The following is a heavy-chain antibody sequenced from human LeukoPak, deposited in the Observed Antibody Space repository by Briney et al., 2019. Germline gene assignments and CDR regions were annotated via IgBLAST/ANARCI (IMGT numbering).Heavy chain of an antibody. CDR2: IYPGDSDT. CDR3: ARGGCSSTSCDRAEYSQH. D-gene: IGHD2-2*01. J-gene: IGHJ1*01. Sequence: GESLKISCKGSGYSFTSYWIGWVRQMPGKGLEWMGIIYPGDSDTRYSPSFQGQVTISADKSISTAYLQWSSLKASDTAMYYCARGGCSSTSCDRAEYSQHWGQGTLVTVSS. CDR1: GYSFTSYW. V-gene: IGHV5-51*01.